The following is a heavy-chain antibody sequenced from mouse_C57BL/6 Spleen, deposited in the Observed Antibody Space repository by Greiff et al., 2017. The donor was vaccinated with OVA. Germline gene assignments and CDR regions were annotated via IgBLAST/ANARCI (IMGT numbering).Heavy chain of an antibody. Sequence: QVQLQQPGAELVMPGASVKLSCKASGYTFTSYWMHWVKQRPGQGLEWIGEIDPSDSYTNYNQKFKGKSTLTVDKSSSTAYMQLSSLTSEDSAVYYCARSPYGKQLAYWGQGTLVTVSA. CDR3: ARSPYGKQLAY. V-gene: IGHV1-69*01. CDR1: GYTFTSYW. CDR2: IDPSDSYT. D-gene: IGHD2-10*02. J-gene: IGHJ3*01.